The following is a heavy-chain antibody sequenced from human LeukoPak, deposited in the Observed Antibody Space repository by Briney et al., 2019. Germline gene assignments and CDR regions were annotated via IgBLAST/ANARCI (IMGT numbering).Heavy chain of an antibody. CDR1: GFTFSSYW. CDR2: IKQDGSEK. J-gene: IGHJ4*02. D-gene: IGHD3-10*01. CDR3: AKVPYGSGSYGYYFDY. Sequence: PGGSLRLSCAASGFTFSSYWMSWVRQAPGKGLEWVANIKQDGSEKYYVDSVKGRFTISRDNAKNSLYLQMNSLRAEDTAVYYCAKVPYGSGSYGYYFDYWGQGTLVTVSS. V-gene: IGHV3-7*01.